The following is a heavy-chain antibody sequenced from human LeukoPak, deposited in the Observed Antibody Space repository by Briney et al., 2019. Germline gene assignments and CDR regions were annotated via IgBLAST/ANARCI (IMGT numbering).Heavy chain of an antibody. CDR3: ARGPRYCSGGSCSWFDY. Sequence: ASVKVSCKASGYTFTGYYMHWVRQAPGQGLEWMGWINPNSGRTNYAQKFQGRVTMTRDTSISTAYMELSRLRSDDTAVYYCARGPRYCSGGSCSWFDYWGQGTLVTVSS. D-gene: IGHD2-15*01. J-gene: IGHJ4*02. CDR1: GYTFTGYY. V-gene: IGHV1-2*02. CDR2: INPNSGRT.